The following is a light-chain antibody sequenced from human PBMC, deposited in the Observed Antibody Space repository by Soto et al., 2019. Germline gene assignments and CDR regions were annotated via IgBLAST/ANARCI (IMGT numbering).Light chain of an antibody. V-gene: IGKV1-5*03. CDR2: KAS. J-gene: IGKJ5*01. CDR1: QTISSW. Sequence: DIQMTQSPSTLSGSVGDRVTLPCRASQTISSWLAWYQQKPGKAPKLLIYKASSLESGVPSRFSGSGSGTEFTLTISSLQPDDFATYYCQQYNSYSTFGQGTRLEIK. CDR3: QQYNSYST.